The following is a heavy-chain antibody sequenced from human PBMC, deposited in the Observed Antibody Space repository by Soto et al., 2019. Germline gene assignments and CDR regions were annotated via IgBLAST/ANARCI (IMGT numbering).Heavy chain of an antibody. V-gene: IGHV3-21*01. J-gene: IGHJ5*02. D-gene: IGHD3-3*01. CDR1: GFTFSSYS. CDR2: ISSSSSYI. Sequence: GGSVRLSCAASGFTFSSYSMNWVRQAPGKGLEWVSSISSSSSYIYYADSVKGRFTISRDNAKNSLYLQMNSLRAEDTAVYYCARDVTIFGVVIENWFDPWGQGTLVTVSS. CDR3: ARDVTIFGVVIENWFDP.